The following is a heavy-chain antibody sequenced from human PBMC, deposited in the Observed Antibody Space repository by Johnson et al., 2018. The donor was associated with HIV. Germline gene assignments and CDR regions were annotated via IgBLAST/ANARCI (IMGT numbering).Heavy chain of an antibody. J-gene: IGHJ3*02. Sequence: VQLVESGGGVVQPGRSLRLSCAASGFTFSSYAMHWVRQAPDKGLEWVAVISYDGSNKYYADSVKGRFTISRDNSKNSLYLQMNSLRAEDTAVYYCASKAAGTMHAFDIWGQGTLVTVSS. CDR1: GFTFSSYA. CDR3: ASKAAGTMHAFDI. V-gene: IGHV3-30*04. CDR2: ISYDGSNK. D-gene: IGHD6-13*01.